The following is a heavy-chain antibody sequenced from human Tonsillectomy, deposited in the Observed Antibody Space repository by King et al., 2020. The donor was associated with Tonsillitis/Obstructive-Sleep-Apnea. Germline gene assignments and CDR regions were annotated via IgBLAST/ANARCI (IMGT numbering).Heavy chain of an antibody. D-gene: IGHD3-9*01. CDR2: LKSKTDGGTT. V-gene: IGHV3-15*01. Sequence: VQLVESGGGLVKPGGSLRLSCAASGFTFSHAWMSLVRQAPGKGLEWVGRLKSKTDGGTTDYAAPVKGRFTISSDDSKNTLYLQMNSLNTEDTAVYYCTTDLRLLTYWGQGTLVTVSS. CDR3: TTDLRLLTY. J-gene: IGHJ4*02. CDR1: GFTFSHAW.